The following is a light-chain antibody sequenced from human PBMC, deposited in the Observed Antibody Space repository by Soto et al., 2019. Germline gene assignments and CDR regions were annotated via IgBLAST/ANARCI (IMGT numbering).Light chain of an antibody. J-gene: IGKJ2*01. CDR3: MQTLQTPYT. CDR1: QSLLYGAGYMY. V-gene: IGKV2-28*01. CDR2: LGS. Sequence: DIVMTQSPLSLPVTPGEPASISCRSSQSLLYGAGYMYVDWYLQKPGQPPQLLIFLGSNRASGVPDRFSGSGSGTDFTLKISRVETEDVGVYYCMQTLQTPYTFGQGTKLEI.